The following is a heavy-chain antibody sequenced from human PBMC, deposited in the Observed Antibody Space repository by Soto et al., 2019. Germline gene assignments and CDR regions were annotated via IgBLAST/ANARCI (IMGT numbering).Heavy chain of an antibody. J-gene: IGHJ6*02. Sequence: GGSLRLSCAASGFTFSSYGMHWVRQAPGKGLEWVAVIWYDGSNKYYADSVKGRFTISRDNSKNTLYLQMNSLRAEDTAVYYCARDLYYYDSSGPGGMDVWGQGTTVTVSS. CDR3: ARDLYYYDSSGPGGMDV. CDR1: GFTFSSYG. V-gene: IGHV3-33*01. CDR2: IWYDGSNK. D-gene: IGHD3-22*01.